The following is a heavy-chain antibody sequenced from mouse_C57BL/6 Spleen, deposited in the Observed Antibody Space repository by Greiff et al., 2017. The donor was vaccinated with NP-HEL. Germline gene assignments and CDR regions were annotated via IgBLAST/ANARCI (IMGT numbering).Heavy chain of an antibody. D-gene: IGHD1-1*01. CDR2: INYDGSST. CDR1: GFTFSDYY. V-gene: IGHV5-16*01. Sequence: EVQLVESEGGLVQPGSSMKLSCTASGFTFSDYYMAWVRQVPEKGLEWVANINYDGSSTYYLDSLKSRFIISRDNAKNILYLQMSSLKSEDTATYYCARERNYYGSYYAMDYWGQGTSVTVSS. J-gene: IGHJ4*01. CDR3: ARERNYYGSYYAMDY.